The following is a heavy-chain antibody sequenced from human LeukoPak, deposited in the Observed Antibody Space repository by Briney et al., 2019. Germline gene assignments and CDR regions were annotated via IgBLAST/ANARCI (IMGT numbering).Heavy chain of an antibody. CDR2: ISYDGSNK. CDR1: GFTFSSYA. J-gene: IGHJ6*02. CDR3: ARGPFGELFDYYYYGMDV. D-gene: IGHD3-10*01. V-gene: IGHV3-30*04. Sequence: PGGSLRLSCAASGFTFSSYAMHWVRQAPGKGLEWVAVISYDGSNKYYADSVKGRFTISRDNPKNTLYLQMNSLRAEDTAVYYCARGPFGELFDYYYYGMDVWGQGTTVTVSS.